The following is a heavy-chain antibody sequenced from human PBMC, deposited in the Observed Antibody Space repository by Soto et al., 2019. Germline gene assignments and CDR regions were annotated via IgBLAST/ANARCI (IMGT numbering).Heavy chain of an antibody. J-gene: IGHJ4*02. V-gene: IGHV4-59*08. D-gene: IGHD1-26*01. Sequence: SETLSLTCTVSGGSTSSYYWSWTRQPPGKGLEWIGYIYYSGSTNYNPSLKSRVTISVDTSKNQFSLKLSSVTAADTAVYYCARRWGRTFDYWGQGTLVTVSS. CDR1: GGSTSSYY. CDR3: ARRWGRTFDY. CDR2: IYYSGST.